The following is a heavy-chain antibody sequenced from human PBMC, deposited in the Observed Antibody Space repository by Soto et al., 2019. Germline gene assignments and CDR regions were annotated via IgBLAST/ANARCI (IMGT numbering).Heavy chain of an antibody. CDR1: GYTFTSYG. D-gene: IGHD3-22*01. CDR2: INAGNGNT. CDR3: ARSSGWYYVDY. V-gene: IGHV1-3*01. J-gene: IGHJ4*01. Sequence: QVQLVQSGAEVKKPGASVKVSCKASGYTFTSYGINWVRQAPGQRLEWRGWINAGNGNTKYSQKFQGRVTITRDTSASTAYMELSSLRSEYTAVYYCARSSGWYYVDYWGHGTRVTVSS.